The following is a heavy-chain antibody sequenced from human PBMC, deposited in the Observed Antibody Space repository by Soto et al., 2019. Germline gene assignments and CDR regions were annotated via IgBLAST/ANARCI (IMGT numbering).Heavy chain of an antibody. CDR3: ARQQYCGSSTCYDSLYYQYMDV. CDR2: TDHSGAT. V-gene: IGHV4-39*01. J-gene: IGHJ6*03. CDR1: GDSIRSAHYF. Sequence: QLRLQESGPGLVKPSETLSLTCRVFGDSIRSAHYFWGWVRHPPGKGLEWIGSTDHSGATFSDPYLRSRVTLSVDTTNNQFSLRLSSVTAADTAVYFCARQQYCGSSTCYDSLYYQYMDVWGKGTMVTVSS. D-gene: IGHD2-2*01.